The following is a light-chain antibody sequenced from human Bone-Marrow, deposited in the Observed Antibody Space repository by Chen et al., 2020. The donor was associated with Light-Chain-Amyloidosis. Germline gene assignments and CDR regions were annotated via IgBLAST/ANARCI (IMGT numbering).Light chain of an antibody. CDR1: KLGDKY. V-gene: IGLV3-1*01. J-gene: IGLJ3*02. Sequence: SYELTQPPSVSVSPGQTASITCSGDKLGDKYVCWYQQKPGQSTVLVIYQDNKRPSGSPGGLSGSNSGITATLTIGGTQTMDEADYCCQAWDTTSWVFGGGTTLTVL. CDR2: QDN. CDR3: QAWDTTSWV.